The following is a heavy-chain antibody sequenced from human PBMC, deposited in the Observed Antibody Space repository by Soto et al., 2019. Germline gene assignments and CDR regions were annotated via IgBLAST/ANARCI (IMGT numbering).Heavy chain of an antibody. D-gene: IGHD2-15*01. CDR2: IYYSGST. J-gene: IGHJ6*03. V-gene: IGHV4-59*01. Sequence: PSETLSLTCTVSGGSISSYYWSWIRQPPGKGLEWIGYIYYSGSTNYNPSLKSRVTISVDTSKNQFSLKLSSVTAADTAVYYCARGTYCSGGSCYGAYYYYMDVWGKGTTVTVSS. CDR1: GGSISSYY. CDR3: ARGTYCSGGSCYGAYYYYMDV.